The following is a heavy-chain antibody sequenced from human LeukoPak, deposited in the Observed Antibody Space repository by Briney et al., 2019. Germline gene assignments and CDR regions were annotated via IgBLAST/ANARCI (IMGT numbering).Heavy chain of an antibody. CDR3: ARGEYSHSAYYFDY. V-gene: IGHV4-34*01. D-gene: IGHD5-18*01. J-gene: IGHJ4*02. CDR1: GGSFSGYY. Sequence: PSETLSLTCAVYGGSFSGYYWRWIRQPPGKGLEWIGEINHSGNTNYNPSLKSRVTISVDTSKNQFSLKLSSVTAADTAVYYCARGEYSHSAYYFDYWGQGTLVTVSS. CDR2: INHSGNT.